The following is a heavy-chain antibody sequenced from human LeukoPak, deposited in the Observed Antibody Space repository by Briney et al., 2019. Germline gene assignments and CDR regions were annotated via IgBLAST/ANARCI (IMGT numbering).Heavy chain of an antibody. CDR3: ARHNSFGSSWYYFDY. V-gene: IGHV3-30*02. J-gene: IGHJ4*02. CDR1: GFTFRGYG. D-gene: IGHD6-13*01. CDR2: IGYDGGIK. Sequence: GGSLRLSCAASGFTFRGYGMHWVRQAPGKGLEWVAFIGYDGGIKYYADSVKGRFTISRDNSKNTLYLQMNSLRPEDTAVYYCARHNSFGSSWYYFDYWGQGTLVTVSS.